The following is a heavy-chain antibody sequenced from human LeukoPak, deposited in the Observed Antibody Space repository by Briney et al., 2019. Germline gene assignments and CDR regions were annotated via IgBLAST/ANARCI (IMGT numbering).Heavy chain of an antibody. CDR1: GFTFSSYE. Sequence: PGGSLRLSCAASGFTFSSYEMNWVRQAPGKGLEWVSSISSSSSYIYYADSVKGRFTISRDNAKNSLYLQMNSLRAEDTAVYYCAREISGWSLYLDAFDIWGQGTMVTVSS. V-gene: IGHV3-21*01. J-gene: IGHJ3*02. D-gene: IGHD6-19*01. CDR2: ISSSSSYI. CDR3: AREISGWSLYLDAFDI.